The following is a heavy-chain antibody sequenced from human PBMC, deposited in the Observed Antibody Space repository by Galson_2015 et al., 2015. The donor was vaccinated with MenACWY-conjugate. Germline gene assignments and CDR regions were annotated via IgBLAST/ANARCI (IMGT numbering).Heavy chain of an antibody. D-gene: IGHD3-10*01. Sequence: SLRLSCAASGFTFRNYAIHWVRQAPGKGLEWVAFIRYDESNKFYADSVKGRFTISRDNSKNTLYLQMNSLRPEDTAVYHCAKDRSMVGSTPGQNALDFWGQGTTVTASS. J-gene: IGHJ6*02. CDR2: IRYDESNK. V-gene: IGHV3-30*02. CDR1: GFTFRNYA. CDR3: AKDRSMVGSTPGQNALDF.